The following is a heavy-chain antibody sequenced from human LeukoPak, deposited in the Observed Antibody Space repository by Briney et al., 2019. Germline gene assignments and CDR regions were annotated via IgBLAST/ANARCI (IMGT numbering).Heavy chain of an antibody. V-gene: IGHV4-38-2*02. CDR2: IYHSGST. Sequence: PSETLSLTCTVSGYSISSGYYWGWIRQPPGKGLEWIGSIYHSGSTYYNPSLKSRVTMSVDTSRNQFSLKLSSVTAADTAVYYCARGGLENGYHSNDGFDIWGQGTMVTVSS. J-gene: IGHJ3*02. CDR1: GYSISSGYY. D-gene: IGHD5-24*01. CDR3: ARGGLENGYHSNDGFDI.